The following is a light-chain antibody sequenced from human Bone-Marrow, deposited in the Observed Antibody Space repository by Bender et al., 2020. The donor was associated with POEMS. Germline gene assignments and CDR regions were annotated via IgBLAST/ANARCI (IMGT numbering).Light chain of an antibody. V-gene: IGLV2-14*01. Sequence: QSALTQPASVSGSPGQSITISCAGSSSDIGDYYYVSWYQQHPGQAPKLIIYDVSNRPAGVSHRFSGSKSGHTASLSISGLQAEDEADYYCSSYTNTNTQVFGGGPKVTVL. CDR3: SSYTNTNTQV. CDR1: SSDIGDYYY. J-gene: IGLJ2*01. CDR2: DVS.